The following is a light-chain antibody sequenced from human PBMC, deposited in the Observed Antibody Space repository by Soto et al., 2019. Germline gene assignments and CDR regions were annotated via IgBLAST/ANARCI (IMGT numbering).Light chain of an antibody. CDR2: EVN. CDR3: SSYAGSSNV. Sequence: QSALTQPPSASGSPGQSVAISCTGTSSDVGGYNYVSRYQQHPGKAPKLMIYEVNKRPSGVPDRCSGSKSGNTASLTVPGLQAEDEADYYCSSYAGSSNVFGTGTKVTVL. J-gene: IGLJ1*01. CDR1: SSDVGGYNY. V-gene: IGLV2-8*01.